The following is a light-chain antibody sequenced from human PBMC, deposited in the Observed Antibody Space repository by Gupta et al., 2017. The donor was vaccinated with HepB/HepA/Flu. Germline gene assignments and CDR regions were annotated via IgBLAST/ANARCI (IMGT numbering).Light chain of an antibody. V-gene: IGLV3-1*01. CDR1: KLGDKY. CDR2: QDS. CDR3: QARDSSTGCVV. Sequence: SYELTQPPSVSVSPGQTASITCSGDKLGDKYACWYQQKPGQSPVLVIYQDSKRPSGIPERFSGSNSGNTATLTISGTQAMDEADYYCQARDSSTGCVVFGGGTKLTVL. J-gene: IGLJ2*01.